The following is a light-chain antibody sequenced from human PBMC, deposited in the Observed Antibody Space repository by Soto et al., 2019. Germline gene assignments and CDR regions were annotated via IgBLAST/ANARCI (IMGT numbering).Light chain of an antibody. CDR2: EVI. J-gene: IGLJ2*01. CDR1: SSDVGGYEY. Sequence: QSALTQPPSASGSPGQSVTISCTGSSSDVGGYEYVSWYQQHPGKAPKLIIYEVIKRPSGVPDRFSGSKSGTSATLGITGLQTGDEADYYCGSWDSSLSGVVFGGGTKLTVL. V-gene: IGLV2-8*01. CDR3: GSWDSSLSGVV.